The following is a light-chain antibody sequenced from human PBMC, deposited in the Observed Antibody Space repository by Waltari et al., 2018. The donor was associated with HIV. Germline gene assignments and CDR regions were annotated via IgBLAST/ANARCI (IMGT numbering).Light chain of an antibody. J-gene: IGKJ4*01. CDR1: QRIAHA. CDR3: QQFNSYPNT. Sequence: AIKLTPSPSSLSASVADRVTLTCRASQRIAHALAWYHYKPGKPPKVLIFDASKLEWGVSSRFSGSGSGKEFTLTINSLQPEDFATYFCQQFNSYPNTFGGGTKVEIK. CDR2: DAS. V-gene: IGKV1-13*02.